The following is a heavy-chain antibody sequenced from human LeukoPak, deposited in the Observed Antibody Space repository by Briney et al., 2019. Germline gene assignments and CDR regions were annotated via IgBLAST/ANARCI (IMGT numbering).Heavy chain of an antibody. Sequence: GGSLRLSCAASGFTFRNYVIHWVRQAPGKGLEWVAVTSSDLNVKLYADSVKGRFTISRDNSRSTLYLQRNSLRPEDTAIYYCAREGYYGSGSPPSLYFDYWGQGTLVTVSS. V-gene: IGHV3-30-3*01. CDR3: AREGYYGSGSPPSLYFDY. CDR2: TSSDLNVK. CDR1: GFTFRNYV. D-gene: IGHD3-10*01. J-gene: IGHJ4*02.